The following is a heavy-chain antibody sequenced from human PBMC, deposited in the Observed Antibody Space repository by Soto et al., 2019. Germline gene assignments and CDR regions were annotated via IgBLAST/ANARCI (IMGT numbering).Heavy chain of an antibody. Sequence: GGYLRLSCAASGFTFNIYAMSWVRQAPGKGLEWDSTIGGSGRSTFYAVSVKGRFTISRDNSKNTLYLQMNSLRAEDPAVYYCAKDPKGRSWYCFDYWGQGTLVNVSS. CDR2: IGGSGRST. CDR3: AKDPKGRSWYCFDY. D-gene: IGHD6-13*01. J-gene: IGHJ4*02. CDR1: GFTFNIYA. V-gene: IGHV3-23*01.